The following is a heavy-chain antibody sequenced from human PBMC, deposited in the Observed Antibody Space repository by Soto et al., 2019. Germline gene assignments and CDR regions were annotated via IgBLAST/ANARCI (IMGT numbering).Heavy chain of an antibody. V-gene: IGHV3-15*07. CDR1: GLTFTDAW. J-gene: IGHJ4*02. CDR2: IKSKAAGGTA. CDR3: SSGMAAGTY. Sequence: EVQLVESGGGLVTPGGSLRLSCAVTGLTFTDAWMNWMRQAPGKGPEWVCRIKSKAAGGTADYAAAVKDRFTMSRDDSKNMLYLQMNSLKSADTAVYYCSSGMAAGTYWGQGTLVTVSS. D-gene: IGHD6-13*01.